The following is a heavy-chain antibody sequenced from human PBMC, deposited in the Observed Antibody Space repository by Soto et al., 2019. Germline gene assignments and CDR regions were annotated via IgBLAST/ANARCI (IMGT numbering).Heavy chain of an antibody. J-gene: IGHJ2*01. CDR1: GFTFSDYY. CDR3: ASAGGSGRSYWYFDP. Sequence: QVQLVESGGGLVKPGGSLRLSCAASGFTFSDYYMSWIRQAPGKGLEWVAYISTTGSTIYYPDSVKGRFTISRDNAKKSLYLHMNSLRADDTAVYYCASAGGSGRSYWYFDPWGRGTLVTVSS. V-gene: IGHV3-11*01. CDR2: ISTTGSTI. D-gene: IGHD3-10*01.